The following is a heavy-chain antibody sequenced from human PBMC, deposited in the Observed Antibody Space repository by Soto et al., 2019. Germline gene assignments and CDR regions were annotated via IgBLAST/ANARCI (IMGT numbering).Heavy chain of an antibody. J-gene: IGHJ4*02. V-gene: IGHV3-53*01. CDR1: GFTVSNTD. CDR2: IYSGGNT. Sequence: DVQLVESGGGLMQPGGSLRLSCAASGFTVSNTDMNWVRQAPGKGLEWVSLIYSGGNTYYADSVKGRFTISRDKSNNTLYLQINSLEVEDTAVYYCARGWPPDYWGQGTLVTVSS. D-gene: IGHD1-26*01. CDR3: ARGWPPDY.